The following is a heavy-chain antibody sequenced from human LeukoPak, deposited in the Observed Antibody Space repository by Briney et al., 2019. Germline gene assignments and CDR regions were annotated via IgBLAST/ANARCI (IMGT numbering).Heavy chain of an antibody. Sequence: PGGSLRLSCAASGFTFSSYAMSWVRQAPGKGLEWVSAISGSGGSTYYADSVKGRFTISRDNSKNTLYLQMNSLRAEDTAVYYCAKDSLVRGYSYGLDYWGQGTLVTVSS. J-gene: IGHJ4*02. D-gene: IGHD5-18*01. CDR2: ISGSGGST. CDR1: GFTFSSYA. CDR3: AKDSLVRGYSYGLDY. V-gene: IGHV3-23*01.